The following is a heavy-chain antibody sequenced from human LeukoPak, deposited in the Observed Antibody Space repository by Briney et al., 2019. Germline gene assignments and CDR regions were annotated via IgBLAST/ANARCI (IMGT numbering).Heavy chain of an antibody. CDR1: GGSISSSSYY. J-gene: IGHJ5*02. Sequence: SETLSLTCTVSGGSISSSSYYWGWIRQPPGKGLEWIGSIYYSGSTYYNPSLKSRVTISVDTSKNQFSLKLSSVTAADTAVYYCARDEDYYDSSGGGFDPWGQGTLVTVSS. CDR2: IYYSGST. D-gene: IGHD3-22*01. V-gene: IGHV4-39*02. CDR3: ARDEDYYDSSGGGFDP.